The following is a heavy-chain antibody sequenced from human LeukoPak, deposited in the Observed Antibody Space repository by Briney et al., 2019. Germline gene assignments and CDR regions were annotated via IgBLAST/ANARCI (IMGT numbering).Heavy chain of an antibody. CDR1: GGPISSYY. J-gene: IGHJ4*02. D-gene: IGHD1-26*01. V-gene: IGHV4-59*01. Sequence: SETLSLTCTVSGGPISSYYWSWIRQPPGKGLEWIGYIYYSGSTNYNPSLKSRVTISVDTSKNQFSLKLSSVTAADTAVYYCARETRSGSYGQFDYWGQGTLVTVSS. CDR2: IYYSGST. CDR3: ARETRSGSYGQFDY.